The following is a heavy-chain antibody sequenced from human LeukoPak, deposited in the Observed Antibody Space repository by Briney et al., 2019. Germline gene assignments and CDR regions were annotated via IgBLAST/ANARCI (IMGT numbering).Heavy chain of an antibody. J-gene: IGHJ4*02. CDR2: MTGSGMST. D-gene: IGHD4-23*01. V-gene: IGHV3-23*01. CDR1: GFNYGSYV. Sequence: GGPLRLSCAASGFNYGSYVMSWVRQAPGKGLEWVSSMTGSGMSTYYADSVKGRFTISRDNSKNMLYLEMNSQRAEDTAVYYCAKGAVVIKFLFDSWGQGTLVTVSS. CDR3: AKGAVVIKFLFDS.